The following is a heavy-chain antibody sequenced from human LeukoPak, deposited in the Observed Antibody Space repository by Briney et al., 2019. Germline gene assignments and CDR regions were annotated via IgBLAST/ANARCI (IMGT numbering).Heavy chain of an antibody. CDR3: ARQTGGYCSGGSCLSFDY. CDR2: IVGGGSTI. V-gene: IGHV3-48*03. CDR1: GSPFSIKK. Sequence: GGPLTLPCEPPGSPFSIKKWKWFGQAPGRGRRWVSWIVGGGSTIYFADSVKGRFTISRDNAKNALYLQKNSLRAEDTAVYYCARQTGGYCSGGSCLSFDYWGQGTLVTVSS. D-gene: IGHD2-15*01. J-gene: IGHJ4*02.